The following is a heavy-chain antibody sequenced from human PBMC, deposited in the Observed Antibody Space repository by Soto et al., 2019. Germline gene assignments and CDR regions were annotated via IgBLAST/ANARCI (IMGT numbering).Heavy chain of an antibody. CDR1: GGSISSSSYY. Sequence: SETLSLTCTVSGGSISSSSYYWGWIRQPPGKGLEWTGSIYYSGSTYYNPSLKSRVTISVDTSKNQFSLKLSSVTAADTAVYYCVGVSPYYYYGMDVWGQGTTVTVSS. D-gene: IGHD3-10*01. J-gene: IGHJ6*02. CDR2: IYYSGST. CDR3: VGVSPYYYYGMDV. V-gene: IGHV4-39*01.